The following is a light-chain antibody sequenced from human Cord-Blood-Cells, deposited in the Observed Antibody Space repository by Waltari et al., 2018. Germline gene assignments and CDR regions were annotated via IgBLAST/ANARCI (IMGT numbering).Light chain of an antibody. Sequence: SYVLTQPPSVSVAPGKTARITCGGNNIGSKSVHWYQQKPGQAPVLVVYDDSDRPSGIPGRFSGSNSGNTATLTISRVEAGDEADYYCQVWDSSSDCHVVFGGGTKLTVL. CDR1: NIGSKS. CDR2: DDS. CDR3: QVWDSSSDCHVV. V-gene: IGLV3-21*03. J-gene: IGLJ2*01.